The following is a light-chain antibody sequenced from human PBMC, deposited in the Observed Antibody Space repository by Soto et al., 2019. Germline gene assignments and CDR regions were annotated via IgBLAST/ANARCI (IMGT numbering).Light chain of an antibody. CDR1: QSVSSN. CDR2: GAS. Sequence: EIVMTQSPGTLSVSPGERVTFSCRASQSVSSNLAWYQQKPGQTPRLLIYGASTRATGIPDRFSGSGSGTEFTLTISSLQSEDFAVYYCQQYNNWQVTFGQRTNVDI. V-gene: IGKV3-15*01. J-gene: IGKJ1*01. CDR3: QQYNNWQVT.